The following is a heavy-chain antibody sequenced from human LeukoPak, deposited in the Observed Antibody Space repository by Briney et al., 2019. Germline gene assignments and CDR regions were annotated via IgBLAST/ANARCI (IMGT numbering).Heavy chain of an antibody. Sequence: SEALSLTCTVSGGSISSSSYYWGWIRQPPGKGLEWIGSIYYSGSTYYNPSLESRVTTSVDTSKNQFSLKLSSVTAADTAVYYCARRVYRGRYCSGGSCYSEPGRPNWFDPWGQGTLVTVSS. CDR1: GGSISSSSYY. D-gene: IGHD2-15*01. CDR3: ARRVYRGRYCSGGSCYSEPGRPNWFDP. CDR2: IYYSGST. J-gene: IGHJ5*02. V-gene: IGHV4-39*01.